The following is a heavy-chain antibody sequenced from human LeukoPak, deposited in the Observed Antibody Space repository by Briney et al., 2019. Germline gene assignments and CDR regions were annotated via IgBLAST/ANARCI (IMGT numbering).Heavy chain of an antibody. CDR1: GFTFSSYW. CDR2: INSDGSST. D-gene: IGHD4-17*01. CDR3: ASGVYGDYEDDAFDI. Sequence: GGSLRLPCAASGFTFSSYWMHWVRQAPGKGLVWVSRINSDGSSTSYADSVKGRFTISRDNAKNTLYLQMNSLRAEDTAVYYCASGVYGDYEDDAFDIWGQGTMVTVSS. V-gene: IGHV3-74*01. J-gene: IGHJ3*02.